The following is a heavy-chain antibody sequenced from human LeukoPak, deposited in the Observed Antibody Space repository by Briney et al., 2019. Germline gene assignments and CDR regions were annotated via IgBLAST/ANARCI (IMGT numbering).Heavy chain of an antibody. J-gene: IGHJ5*02. CDR1: GFTFNTYG. CDR2: ITSSGGST. D-gene: IGHD6-6*01. Sequence: GGSLRLSCAASGFTFNTYGMTWVRQAPGKGLEWVSAITSSGGSTYYGDSVKGRFTISRDNSRNTLYLQMNSLRVDDTAVYYCARGSSNVAARNNWFDPWGQGTLVTVSS. V-gene: IGHV3-23*01. CDR3: ARGSSNVAARNNWFDP.